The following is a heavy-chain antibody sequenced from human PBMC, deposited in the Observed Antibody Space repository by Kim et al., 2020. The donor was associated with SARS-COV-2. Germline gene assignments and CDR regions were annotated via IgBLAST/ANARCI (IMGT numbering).Heavy chain of an antibody. J-gene: IGHJ6*02. CDR2: ISGDGGST. V-gene: IGHV3-43*02. Sequence: GGSLRLSCAASGFTFDDYAMHWVRQAPGKGLEWVSLISGDGGSTYYADSVKGRFTISRDNSKNSLYLQMNSLRTEDTALYYCAKGDRWLQENYYYYYGMDVWGQGTTVTVSS. CDR3: AKGDRWLQENYYYYYGMDV. CDR1: GFTFDDYA. D-gene: IGHD5-12*01.